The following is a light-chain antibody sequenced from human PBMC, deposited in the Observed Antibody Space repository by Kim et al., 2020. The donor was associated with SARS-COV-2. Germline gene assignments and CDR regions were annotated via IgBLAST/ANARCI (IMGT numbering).Light chain of an antibody. Sequence: VTISGSGTGSNIERNSVNWYQQLPGTAPKLLIYSNNQRPSGVPDRFSGSKSGTSASLAISGLQSEDEADYYCAAWDDSLNGPHVVFGGGTQLTVL. V-gene: IGLV1-44*01. CDR2: SNN. CDR3: AAWDDSLNGPHVV. CDR1: GSNIERNS. J-gene: IGLJ2*01.